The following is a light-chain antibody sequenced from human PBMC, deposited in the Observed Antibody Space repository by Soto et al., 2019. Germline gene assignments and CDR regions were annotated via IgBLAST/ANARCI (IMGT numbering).Light chain of an antibody. J-gene: IGLJ3*02. V-gene: IGLV2-11*01. CDR2: DVN. CDR1: SSDVGGYNY. Sequence: QSALTQPRSVSGSPGQSVTISCTGTSSDVGGYNYVSWYQQHPGKAPKVMIYDVNKRPSGVPGRFSGSKSGNTASLAISGLRSEDEADYYCAAWDDSLSGWVFGGGTKLTVL. CDR3: AAWDDSLSGWV.